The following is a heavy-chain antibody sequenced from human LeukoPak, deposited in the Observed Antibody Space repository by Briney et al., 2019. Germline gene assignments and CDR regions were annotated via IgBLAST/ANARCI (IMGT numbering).Heavy chain of an antibody. V-gene: IGHV3-23*01. Sequence: GGSLRLSCAGTGFTFSTYALSWVRQAPGKGLMWVSAISGSGDSAYSADSVKGRFTISRDNSKNTLYLQMNNLRAEDTAVYYCAKGFWSGYFDYWGQGILVTVSP. D-gene: IGHD2-8*02. CDR3: AKGFWSGYFDY. J-gene: IGHJ4*02. CDR1: GFTFSTYA. CDR2: ISGSGDSA.